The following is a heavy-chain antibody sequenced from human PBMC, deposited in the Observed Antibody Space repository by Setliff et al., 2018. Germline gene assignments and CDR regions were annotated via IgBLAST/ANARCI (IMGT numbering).Heavy chain of an antibody. CDR1: GGSISSSSYY. CDR3: ARAPGSGYRGHYYGMDV. Sequence: SETLSLTCTVSGGSISSSSYYWGWIRQPPGKGLEWIGSIYYSGSTYYNPSLKRRVTISVDRSKNQFSLNLSSMTAADTAVYYCARAPGSGYRGHYYGMDVWGQGTTVTVSS. J-gene: IGHJ6*02. D-gene: IGHD3-22*01. V-gene: IGHV4-39*07. CDR2: IYYSGST.